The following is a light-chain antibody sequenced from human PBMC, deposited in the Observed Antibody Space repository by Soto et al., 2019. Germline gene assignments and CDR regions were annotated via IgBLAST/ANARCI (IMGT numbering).Light chain of an antibody. CDR1: ISDGGGYNY. V-gene: IGLV2-14*01. Sequence: QSVLTQPPSVSGSPGQSITIACTGTISDGGGYNYVSWYQQHPGKAPKLMIYEVSYRPSGVSNRFSGSKSGNTASLTISGLRAEDEADYYCSSYTSRGTYVFGTGTKVTVL. CDR3: SSYTSRGTYV. CDR2: EVS. J-gene: IGLJ1*01.